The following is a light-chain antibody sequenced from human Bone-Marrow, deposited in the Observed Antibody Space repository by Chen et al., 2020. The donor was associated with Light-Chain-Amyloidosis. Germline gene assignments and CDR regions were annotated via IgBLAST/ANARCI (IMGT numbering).Light chain of an antibody. J-gene: IGLJ3*02. V-gene: IGLV3-21*02. CDR2: DDS. Sequence: SYVLTQPSSFSVAPGQTATFACGGNNIGSTSVHWYQQTPGQAPQLVVYDDSDRPSGIPERSAGSNSGNTATLTISRVEAGDEADYYGQVWDRSSDRPVFGGGTKLTVL. CDR1: NIGSTS. CDR3: QVWDRSSDRPV.